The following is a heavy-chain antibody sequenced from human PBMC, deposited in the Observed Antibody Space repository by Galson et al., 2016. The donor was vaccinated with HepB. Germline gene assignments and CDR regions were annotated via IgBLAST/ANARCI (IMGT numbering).Heavy chain of an antibody. CDR2: ITHQGDTT. V-gene: IGHV3-30*04. J-gene: IGHJ5*02. CDR3: ARIGRGVTAGNGFDP. Sequence: SLRLSCAASRFTLTGYNVNWVRQAPGQGLQWVAHITHQGDTTYNTDYVRGRFTISRDDSKKTVARQIDSLGPDDTGVYYCARIGRGVTAGNGFDPWGQGTLVIVSS. D-gene: IGHD2-21*02. CDR1: RFTLTGYN.